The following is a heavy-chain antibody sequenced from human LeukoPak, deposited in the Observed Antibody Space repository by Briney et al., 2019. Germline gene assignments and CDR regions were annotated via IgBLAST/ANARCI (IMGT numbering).Heavy chain of an antibody. J-gene: IGHJ4*02. V-gene: IGHV3-7*03. D-gene: IGHD3-3*01. Sequence: PGGSLRLSCAASGFTFSSYWMNWARQAPGKGLEWVASINHNGNVNYYVDSVKGRFTISRDNAKNSLYLQMSSLRVEDTAVYYCARDVLGRSGEQLDYWGQGTLVTVSS. CDR1: GFTFSSYW. CDR2: INHNGNVN. CDR3: ARDVLGRSGEQLDY.